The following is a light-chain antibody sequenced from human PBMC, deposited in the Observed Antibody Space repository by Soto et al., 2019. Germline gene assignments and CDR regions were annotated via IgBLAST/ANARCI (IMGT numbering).Light chain of an antibody. V-gene: IGKV3-11*01. CDR2: DAS. J-gene: IGKJ1*01. CDR3: QQRFNWPRT. Sequence: EIVLTQSPATLSLSPVESATLSCMASQSISTYLAWYQQKPGQAPRLLIYDASKRITGIPARFSGSGSGTDFTLTISSLEPEDFAVYYCQQRFNWPRTFGQGTKVDIK. CDR1: QSISTY.